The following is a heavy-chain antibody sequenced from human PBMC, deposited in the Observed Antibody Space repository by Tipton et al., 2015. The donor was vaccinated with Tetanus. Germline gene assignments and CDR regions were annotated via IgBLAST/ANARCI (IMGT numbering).Heavy chain of an antibody. Sequence: QSGPEVKKPGSSVRVSCKTSGGTFRNYAISWVRQAPGQGLEWMGGIFPVYGTSNYAPEFQGRLTITAEESTGTAQMELSSLRSDDTAVYYCARPDRYCSGGSCYLALDSWGQGTLVTVSS. V-gene: IGHV1-69*01. D-gene: IGHD2-15*01. CDR2: IFPVYGTS. CDR1: GGTFRNYA. CDR3: ARPDRYCSGGSCYLALDS. J-gene: IGHJ4*02.